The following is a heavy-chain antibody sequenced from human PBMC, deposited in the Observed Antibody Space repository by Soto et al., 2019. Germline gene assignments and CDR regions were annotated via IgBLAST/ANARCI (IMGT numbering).Heavy chain of an antibody. CDR3: ARAGYYYDSSGYFSPYYYYGMDV. D-gene: IGHD3-22*01. CDR1: GFTFSSYW. CDR2: INSDGSST. Sequence: GGSLRLSCAASGFTFSSYWMHWVRQAPGKGLVWVSRINSDGSSTSYADSVKGRFTISRDNAKNTLYLQMNSLRAEDTAVYYCARAGYYYDSSGYFSPYYYYGMDVWGQGTTVTVSS. V-gene: IGHV3-74*01. J-gene: IGHJ6*02.